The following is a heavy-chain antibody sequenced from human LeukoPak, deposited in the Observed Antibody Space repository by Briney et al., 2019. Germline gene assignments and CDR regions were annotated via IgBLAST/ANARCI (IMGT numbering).Heavy chain of an antibody. D-gene: IGHD1-26*01. Sequence: GGSLRLSCAASGFTFGSYSMNWVRQAPGKGLEWVSSISSSSSYIYYADSVKGRFTISRDNAKNSLYLQMNSLRADDTAVYYCARGREADYWGQGTLVTVSS. V-gene: IGHV3-21*01. CDR1: GFTFGSYS. CDR2: ISSSSSYI. J-gene: IGHJ4*02. CDR3: ARGREADY.